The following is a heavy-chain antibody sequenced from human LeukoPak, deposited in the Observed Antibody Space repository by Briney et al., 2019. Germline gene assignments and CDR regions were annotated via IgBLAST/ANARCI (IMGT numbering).Heavy chain of an antibody. J-gene: IGHJ5*02. Sequence: GGSLRLSCAASGFTVSSNYMSWVRQAPGKGLEWVSVIYSGGSTYYADSVKGRFTTSRDNSKNTLYLQMNSLRAEDTAVYYCARDLGTRDYYDSSGSAWGQGTLVTVSS. V-gene: IGHV3-53*01. CDR2: IYSGGST. CDR1: GFTVSSNY. CDR3: ARDLGTRDYYDSSGSA. D-gene: IGHD3-22*01.